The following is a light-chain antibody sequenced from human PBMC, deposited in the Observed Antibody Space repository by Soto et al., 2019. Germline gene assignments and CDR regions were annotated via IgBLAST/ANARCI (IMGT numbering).Light chain of an antibody. CDR1: QSISSY. J-gene: IGKJ4*01. V-gene: IGKV1-39*01. CDR2: AES. CDR3: QGSYSNQLT. Sequence: SPSSXSDTTRYRVPTACRVSQSISSYLNWYQQKPGKAXKXXXYAESSLKSGVQSRLSGSGSGTDFTITIRRMQPEDFGTYYCQGSYSNQLTFGGGTKVDI.